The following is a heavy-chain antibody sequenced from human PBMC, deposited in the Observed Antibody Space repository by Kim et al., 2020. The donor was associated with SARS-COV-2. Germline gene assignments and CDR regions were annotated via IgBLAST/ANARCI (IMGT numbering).Heavy chain of an antibody. CDR1: GFTFTSYA. V-gene: IGHV3-23*01. CDR2: ISASGGDT. J-gene: IGHJ4*02. Sequence: GGSLRLSCAVSGFTFTSYAMTWVHQAPGRGLEWVSSISASGGDTYYADSVQGRFTISRDISKNTVYLQMNDLRAEDTAVYYCAKDLLSHHFDSSGYYVFESWGQGTLVTVSS. CDR3: AKDLLSHHFDSSGYYVFES. D-gene: IGHD3-22*01.